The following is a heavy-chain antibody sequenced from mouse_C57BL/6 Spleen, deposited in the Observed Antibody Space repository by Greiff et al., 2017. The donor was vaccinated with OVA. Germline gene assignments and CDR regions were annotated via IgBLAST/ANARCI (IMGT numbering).Heavy chain of an antibody. CDR2: IDPENGDT. D-gene: IGHD2-5*01. J-gene: IGHJ3*01. CDR3: TTKATYYSNYEGFAY. Sequence: VQLQQSGAELVRPGASVKLSCTASGFNIKDDYMHWVKQRPEQGLEWIGWIDPENGDTEYASKFQGKATITADTSSNTAYLQLSSLTSEDTAVYYCTTKATYYSNYEGFAYWGQGTLVTVSA. CDR1: GFNIKDDY. V-gene: IGHV14-4*01.